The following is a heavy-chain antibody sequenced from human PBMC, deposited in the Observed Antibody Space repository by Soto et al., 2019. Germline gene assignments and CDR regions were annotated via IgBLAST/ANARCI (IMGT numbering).Heavy chain of an antibody. CDR1: GFTVSSNY. D-gene: IGHD3-10*01. CDR2: IYSGGST. V-gene: IGHV3-53*01. J-gene: IGHJ6*02. Sequence: PGGSLRLSCAASGFTVSSNYMSWVRQAPGKGLEWVSVIYSGGSTYYADSVKGRFTISRDNSKNTLYLQMNSLRAEDTAVYYCARDRRPEWYYGSGTTLTFYGMDVWGQGTTVTVSS. CDR3: ARDRRPEWYYGSGTTLTFYGMDV.